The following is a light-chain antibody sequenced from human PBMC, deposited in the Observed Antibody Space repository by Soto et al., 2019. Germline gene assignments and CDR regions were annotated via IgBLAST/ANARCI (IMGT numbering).Light chain of an antibody. CDR1: SSDVGAYNY. Sequence: QSALAQPASVSGSPGQSITISCTGTSSDVGAYNYVSWYQQHPGKAPKLIIFEVRNRPSGISNRFSGSKSGQTASLSISGLQAEDEADYYCSSYTNSFTWVFGGGTKVTGL. V-gene: IGLV2-14*01. CDR3: SSYTNSFTWV. CDR2: EVR. J-gene: IGLJ3*02.